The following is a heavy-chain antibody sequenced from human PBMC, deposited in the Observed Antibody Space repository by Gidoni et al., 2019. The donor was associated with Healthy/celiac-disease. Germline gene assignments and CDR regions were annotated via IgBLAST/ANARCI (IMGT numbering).Heavy chain of an antibody. V-gene: IGHV6-1*01. CDR3: ARGLRLRNFYYYYGMDV. J-gene: IGHJ6*02. CDR2: TYYRSKWYN. Sequence: QVQLQQSGPGLVTPSQPLSLTCAISGDSVPSHIAAWNWIRQSPSRGLEWLGRTYYRSKWYNDYEVSVKSRITINTDTSKNQFSLQLNSVTPEDTAVYYCARGLRLRNFYYYYGMDVWGQGTTVTVSS. CDR1: GDSVPSHIAA. D-gene: IGHD5-12*01.